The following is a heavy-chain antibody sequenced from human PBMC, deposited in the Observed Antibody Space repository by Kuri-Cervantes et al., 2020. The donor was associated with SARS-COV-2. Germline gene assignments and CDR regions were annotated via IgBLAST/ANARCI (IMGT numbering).Heavy chain of an antibody. CDR1: GFTFISTA. CDR2: ISYDGSTK. Sequence: GESLKISCAASGFTFISTAMHWVRQAPGKGLKWVAVISYDGSTKYYADSVKGRFTISRDNSKDTLSLQMNSLRAEDTALYYCVKDRQGLGYSGMDVWGPGATVTVSS. J-gene: IGHJ6*01. CDR3: VKDRQGLGYSGMDV. V-gene: IGHV3-30*18. D-gene: IGHD2-21*01.